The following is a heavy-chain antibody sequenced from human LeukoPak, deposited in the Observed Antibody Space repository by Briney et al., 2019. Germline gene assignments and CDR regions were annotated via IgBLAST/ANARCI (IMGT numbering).Heavy chain of an antibody. D-gene: IGHD5-18*01. J-gene: IGHJ4*02. CDR2: IKQDGSEK. V-gene: IGHV3-7*03. Sequence: GGSLRLSCAASGFTLSSYWMSWVRQAPGKGLEWVANIKQDGSEKNYVDSVKGRFTISRDNAKNSLYLQMNSLRVEDTAVYYCARAPGGDAATDYWGQGALVTVSS. CDR3: ARAPGGDAATDY. CDR1: GFTLSSYW.